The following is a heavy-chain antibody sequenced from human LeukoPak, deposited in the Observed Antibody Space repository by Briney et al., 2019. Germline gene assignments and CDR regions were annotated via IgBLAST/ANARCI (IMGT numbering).Heavy chain of an antibody. V-gene: IGHV3-30*14. CDR1: GFTFTTYV. J-gene: IGHJ6*03. Sequence: PGSSLRLSCAASGFTFTTYVIHWVRQAPGKGLEWVAVISQTGSIETYADSVKGRFTISRDNSKNTVYLQMNSLKSEDTAVYYCARDRAVALPTYYYYMDVWGKGTTVTVSS. CDR3: ARDRAVALPTYYYYMDV. D-gene: IGHD2-15*01. CDR2: ISQTGSIE.